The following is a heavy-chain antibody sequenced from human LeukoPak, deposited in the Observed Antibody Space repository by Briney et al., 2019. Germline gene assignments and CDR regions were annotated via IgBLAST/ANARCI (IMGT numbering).Heavy chain of an antibody. V-gene: IGHV3-23*01. CDR2: ISGSGGST. J-gene: IGHJ4*02. CDR3: AKARDYYDSSGLIYYFDY. D-gene: IGHD3-22*01. Sequence: GGSLRLSCAASGFTFSSYAMSWVRQAPGKGLEWVSAISGSGGSTYYADSVKGRFTISRDNSKSTLYLQMNSLRAEDTAVYYCAKARDYYDSSGLIYYFDYWGQGTLVTVSS. CDR1: GFTFSSYA.